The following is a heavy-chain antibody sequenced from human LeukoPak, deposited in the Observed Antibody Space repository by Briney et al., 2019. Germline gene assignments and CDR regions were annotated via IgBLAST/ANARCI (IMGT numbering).Heavy chain of an antibody. V-gene: IGHV4-4*07. D-gene: IGHD3-10*01. Sequence: PSETLSLTCTVSGGSISSYYWSWVRQPAGKGLEWIGRIYTSGSTNYNPSLKSRVTMSVDTSKHQFSLKLSSVTAADPAVYYCARDGEYYYGSGYYYMDVWGKGTTVTVSS. CDR3: ARDGEYYYGSGYYYMDV. CDR2: IYTSGST. CDR1: GGSISSYY. J-gene: IGHJ6*03.